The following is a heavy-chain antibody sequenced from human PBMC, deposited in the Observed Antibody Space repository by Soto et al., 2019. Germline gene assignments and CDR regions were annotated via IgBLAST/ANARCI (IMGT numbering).Heavy chain of an antibody. D-gene: IGHD3-10*01. CDR1: GDTFNFYS. Sequence: QVQLVQSGAEVKRPGSSVKVSCKASGDTFNFYSINWVRQAPGLGLEWMGRVNPIVSMSNYAQKFQGRVTRTADMSTSTAHMELSSLRSEDTAIYYCASSYGSGYRAFDYWGQGALVTVSS. J-gene: IGHJ4*02. CDR3: ASSYGSGYRAFDY. V-gene: IGHV1-69*02. CDR2: VNPIVSMS.